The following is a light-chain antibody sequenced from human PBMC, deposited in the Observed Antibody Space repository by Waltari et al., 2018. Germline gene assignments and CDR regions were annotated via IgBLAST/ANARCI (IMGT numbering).Light chain of an antibody. CDR2: AAS. J-gene: IGKJ4*01. Sequence: DIQMTQSPSSLSASVGDRVTITCRASQSISSYLNWYQQKPGKAPKLLIYAASSLRSGVPSRFSGSGSGTDFTLTISSLQPEDFATYYCQQSYSTPLLTFGGGTKVEI. CDR1: QSISSY. CDR3: QQSYSTPLLT. V-gene: IGKV1-39*01.